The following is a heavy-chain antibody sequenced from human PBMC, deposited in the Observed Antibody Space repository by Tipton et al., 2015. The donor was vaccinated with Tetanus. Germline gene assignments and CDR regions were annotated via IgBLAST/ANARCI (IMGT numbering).Heavy chain of an antibody. D-gene: IGHD2-15*01. J-gene: IGHJ4*02. CDR3: AREADCSGGSCFSGDFDN. Sequence: AASGSIFSSYGIHWVRQAPGKGLEWVAVSWYDGTDTYYADAVKGRSTISRDNSKNTLYLQMNSLRAEDTAIYYCAREADCSGGSCFSGDFDNWGQGTQVTVSS. CDR2: SWYDGTDT. V-gene: IGHV3-33*01. CDR1: GSIFSSYG.